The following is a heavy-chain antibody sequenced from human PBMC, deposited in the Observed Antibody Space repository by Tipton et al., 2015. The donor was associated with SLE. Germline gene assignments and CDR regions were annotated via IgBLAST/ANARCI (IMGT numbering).Heavy chain of an antibody. CDR3: AKEGYSYGRVGEYYSYGMDV. D-gene: IGHD5-18*01. Sequence: LSLTCAVSGGSISSSNWWSWVRQPPGKGLEWVSAISGSGGSTYYADSVKGRFTISRDNSKNTLYLQMSSLRAEDTAVYYCAKEGYSYGRVGEYYSYGMDVWGQGPTVTVSS. CDR1: GGSISSSN. J-gene: IGHJ6*02. V-gene: IGHV3-23*01. CDR2: ISGSGGST.